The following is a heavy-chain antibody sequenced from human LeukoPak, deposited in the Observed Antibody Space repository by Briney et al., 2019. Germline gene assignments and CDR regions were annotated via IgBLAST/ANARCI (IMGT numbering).Heavy chain of an antibody. CDR1: GFTFSRQW. CDR2: IKSDGSET. J-gene: IGHJ4*02. V-gene: IGHV3-74*01. Sequence: GGSLRLSCAASGFTFSRQWMHWVRQGPGKGLEWVSRIKSDGSETQYADSVKGRFTISRDNAHNTLYLQMTSLSPEDTAVYYCARVISYFDLWGQGALVTASS. CDR3: ARVISYFDL. D-gene: IGHD3/OR15-3a*01.